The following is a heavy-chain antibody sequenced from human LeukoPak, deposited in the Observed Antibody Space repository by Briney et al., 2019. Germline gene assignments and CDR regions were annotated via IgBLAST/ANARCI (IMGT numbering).Heavy chain of an antibody. D-gene: IGHD6-6*01. CDR2: ISPYNGNR. J-gene: IGHJ4*02. Sequence: ASVKVSCKAAGYTFTKYGITWVRQAPGQGLEWMGGISPYNGNRDYAKKLQDRVTMTTDTSTRTAYMELRSLRSDDTAVYYCARGRGVYASSSTTFDYWGQGTLVTVSS. CDR3: ARGRGVYASSSTTFDY. V-gene: IGHV1-18*01. CDR1: GYTFTKYG.